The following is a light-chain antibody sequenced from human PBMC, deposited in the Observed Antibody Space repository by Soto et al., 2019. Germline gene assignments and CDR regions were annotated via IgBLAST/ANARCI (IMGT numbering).Light chain of an antibody. Sequence: QSVLTQPPSASGTPGQRVTISGSGSSSNNGNNYVYWYQHLRGTAPKLLIYSNNQRPSGVPDRFSASKSGSSASLAISGLRSEDEADYYCAAWDDSLNMVFGGGTKLTVL. CDR2: SNN. J-gene: IGLJ2*01. V-gene: IGLV1-47*02. CDR3: AAWDDSLNMV. CDR1: SSNNGNNY.